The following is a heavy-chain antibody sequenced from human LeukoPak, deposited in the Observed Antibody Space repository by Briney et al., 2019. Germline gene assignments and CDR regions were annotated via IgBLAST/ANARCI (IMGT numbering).Heavy chain of an antibody. J-gene: IGHJ3*02. Sequence: SQTLSLTCTVSGGSISSGDYYWSWIRQPPGKGLEWIGYIYYSGSTYYNPSLKSRVTISGDTSKNQFSLKLSSVTAADTAVYYCARALYYDFWSGYCDAFDIWGQGTMVTVSS. CDR3: ARALYYDFWSGYCDAFDI. V-gene: IGHV4-30-4*01. D-gene: IGHD3-3*01. CDR1: GGSISSGDYY. CDR2: IYYSGST.